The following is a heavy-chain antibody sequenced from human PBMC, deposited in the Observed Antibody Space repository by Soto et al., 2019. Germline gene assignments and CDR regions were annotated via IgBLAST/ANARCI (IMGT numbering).Heavy chain of an antibody. V-gene: IGHV3-7*01. CDR1: GFTFTNYW. J-gene: IGHJ6*02. CDR2: INKDGSEK. CDR3: ARDEVRNGVGV. Sequence: PGGSLRLSCVASGFTFTNYWMTWVRQAPGKGLEWVANINKDGSEKNYVDSVKGRFTISRDSAHNSVSLQMNSLRAEDTALYYCARDEVRNGVGVWGQGTTVTVSS.